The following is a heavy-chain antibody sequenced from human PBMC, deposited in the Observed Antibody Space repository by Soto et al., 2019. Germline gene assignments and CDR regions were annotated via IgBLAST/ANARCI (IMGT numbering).Heavy chain of an antibody. CDR1: GGSISSGGYY. J-gene: IGHJ6*02. D-gene: IGHD6-13*01. CDR2: IYYSGST. CDR3: ARRYSSSLDV. Sequence: PSETLSLTCTVSGGSISSGGYYWSWIRQPPGKGLEWIGYIYYSGSTNYNPSLKSRVTISVDTSKNQFSLKLSSVTAADTAVYYCARRYSSSLDVWGQGTTVTVS. V-gene: IGHV4-61*08.